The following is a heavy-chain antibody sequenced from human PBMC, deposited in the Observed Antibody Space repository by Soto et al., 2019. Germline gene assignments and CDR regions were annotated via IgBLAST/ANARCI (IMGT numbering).Heavy chain of an antibody. CDR2: IWYDGSNK. V-gene: IGHV3-33*01. D-gene: IGHD6-19*01. CDR1: GFTFSSYG. CDR3: ARAGAVAGYYYGMDV. J-gene: IGHJ6*02. Sequence: QVQLVEFGGGVVQPGRSLRLSCAASGFTFSSYGMHWVRQAPGKGLEWVAVIWYDGSNKYYADSVKGRFTISRDNSKNTLYLQMNSLRAEDTAVYYCARAGAVAGYYYGMDVWGQGTTVTVSS.